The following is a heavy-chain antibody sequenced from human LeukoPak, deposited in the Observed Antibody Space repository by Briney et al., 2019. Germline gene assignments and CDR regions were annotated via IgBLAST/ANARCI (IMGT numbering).Heavy chain of an antibody. V-gene: IGHV3-73*01. J-gene: IGHJ3*02. CDR3: TIQMNPDAFDI. CDR1: GFTFSGSA. CDR2: IRSKANSYAT. Sequence: GGSLRLSCAASGFTFSGSAMHWVRQASGKGLEWVGRIRSKANSYATAYAASVKGRFTISRDDSKNTAYLQMNSLKTEDTAVYYCTIQMNPDAFDIWGQGTMVTVSS.